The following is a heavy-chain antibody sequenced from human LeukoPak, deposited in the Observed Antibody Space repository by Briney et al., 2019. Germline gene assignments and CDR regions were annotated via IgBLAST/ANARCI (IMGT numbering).Heavy chain of an antibody. D-gene: IGHD3-3*01. CDR1: GFTFSSYS. CDR2: ISSSGGNT. V-gene: IGHV3-23*01. CDR3: AKDLMVIIVSGAFDI. J-gene: IGHJ3*02. Sequence: PGGSLRLSCAASGFTFSSYSMNWVRQAPGKGLEWVSAISSSGGNTYYADSVKGRFTISRDSSKNTLYLQMNSLRAEDTAVYYCAKDLMVIIVSGAFDIWGQGTMVTVSS.